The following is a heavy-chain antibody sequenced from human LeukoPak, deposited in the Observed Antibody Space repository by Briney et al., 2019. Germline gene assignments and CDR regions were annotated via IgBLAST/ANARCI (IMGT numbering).Heavy chain of an antibody. V-gene: IGHV4-4*07. CDR1: GDSISSYY. CDR2: IYTSGST. Sequence: RSSETLSLTCTVSGDSISSYYWSWIRQPAGKGLEWIGRIYTSGSTNYNPSLKSRVTMSVDTSKNQFSLKLSSVTAADTAVYYCARVGSSWYYFDYWGQGTLVTVSS. CDR3: ARVGSSWYYFDY. J-gene: IGHJ4*02. D-gene: IGHD6-13*01.